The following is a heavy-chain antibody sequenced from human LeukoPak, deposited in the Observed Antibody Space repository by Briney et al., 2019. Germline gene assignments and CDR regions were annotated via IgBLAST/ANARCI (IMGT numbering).Heavy chain of an antibody. CDR2: ISSSGSTT. CDR3: ARDARKRITIFGVVRPYYFDY. D-gene: IGHD3-3*01. Sequence: PGGSLRLSCAASGFTFSSYEMNWVRQAPGKGLEWVSYISSSGSTTYYADSVKGRFTISRDNARNSLYLQMNSLRAEDTAVYYCARDARKRITIFGVVRPYYFDYWGQGTLVTVSS. CDR1: GFTFSSYE. J-gene: IGHJ4*02. V-gene: IGHV3-48*03.